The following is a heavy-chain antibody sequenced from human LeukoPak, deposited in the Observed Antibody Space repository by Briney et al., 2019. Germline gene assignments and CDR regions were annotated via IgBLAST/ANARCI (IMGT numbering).Heavy chain of an antibody. CDR1: GDSVSSNSAA. D-gene: IGHD3-10*01. V-gene: IGHV6-1*01. J-gene: IGHJ6*03. CDR2: TYYRSKWYN. CDR3: ARGGDYYGSGSYSDYYYYMDV. Sequence: SQTLSLTCAISGDSVSSNSAAWNWIRQSPSRGLEWLGRTYYRSKWYNDYAVSVKSRITINPDTSKNQFSLQLNSVTPEDTAVYYCARGGDYYGSGSYSDYYYYMDVWGKGTTVTISS.